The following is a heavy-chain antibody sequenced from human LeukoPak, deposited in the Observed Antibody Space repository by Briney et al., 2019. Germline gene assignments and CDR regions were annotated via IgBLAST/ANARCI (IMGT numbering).Heavy chain of an antibody. V-gene: IGHV1-24*01. Sequence: ASVKVSCKVSGYTLTELSMHWVRQAPGKGLEWMGGFDPEDGETIYAQKFQGRVTMTEDTSTDTAYMELSGLRSEDTAVYYCATSVQRITMIVVYFDYWGQGTLVTVSS. CDR3: ATSVQRITMIVVYFDY. D-gene: IGHD3-22*01. CDR2: FDPEDGET. CDR1: GYTLTELS. J-gene: IGHJ4*02.